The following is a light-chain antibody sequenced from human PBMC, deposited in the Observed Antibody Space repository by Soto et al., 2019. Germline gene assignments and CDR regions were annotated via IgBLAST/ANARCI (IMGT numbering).Light chain of an antibody. Sequence: EIVMTQSPGTLSVSPGERATLSCRASQSVSSNLAWYQQKPGQAPRLLIYGASTRSTGVPVRFSGSGSGTEFTLTISSLQAEDFVVYYCQQYNNRPPVTFGQGTKLEIK. CDR3: QQYNNRPPVT. CDR2: GAS. J-gene: IGKJ2*01. V-gene: IGKV3-15*01. CDR1: QSVSSN.